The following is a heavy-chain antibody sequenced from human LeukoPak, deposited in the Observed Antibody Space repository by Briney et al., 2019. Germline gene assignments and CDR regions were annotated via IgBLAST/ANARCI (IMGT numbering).Heavy chain of an antibody. V-gene: IGHV4-59*01. D-gene: IGHD3-10*01. CDR3: ARGSYYYGSGSLLDY. Sequence: SETLSLTCTVSVGSISSYYWSWIRQPPGKGLEWIGYIYYSVSTNYNPSPKSRVTISVDTSKNQFSLKLSSVTAADTAVYYCARGSYYYGSGSLLDYWGQGTLVTVSS. J-gene: IGHJ4*02. CDR2: IYYSVST. CDR1: VGSISSYY.